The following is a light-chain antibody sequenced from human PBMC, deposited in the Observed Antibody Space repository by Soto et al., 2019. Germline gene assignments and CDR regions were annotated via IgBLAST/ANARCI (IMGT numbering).Light chain of an antibody. CDR3: QSHDMYLSGHVV. CDR2: TNI. V-gene: IGLV1-40*01. CDR1: SSNIEAGYD. J-gene: IGLJ2*01. Sequence: QSVLTQPPSVSGAPGQRVTISCTGSSSNIEAGYDVHWYQHLPGTAPKLLIYTNINRPSGVPDRFSGSNSGTSASLAITDLQAEDEGDYYCQSHDMYLSGHVVFGGGTKVTVL.